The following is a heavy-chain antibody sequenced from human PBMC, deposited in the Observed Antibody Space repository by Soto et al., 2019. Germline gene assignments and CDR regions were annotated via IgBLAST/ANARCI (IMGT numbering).Heavy chain of an antibody. Sequence: EVQLVQSGAEVKKPGESLRISCKGSGYSFTSYWISWVRQMPGKGLEWMGRIDPSDSYTNYSPSFQGHVTISADKSISTAYLQWSSLKASDTAMYYCARHGEADIVVVPAAIRRWVYFQHWGQGTLVTVSS. V-gene: IGHV5-10-1*03. CDR2: IDPSDSYT. CDR3: ARHGEADIVVVPAAIRRWVYFQH. D-gene: IGHD2-2*02. CDR1: GYSFTSYW. J-gene: IGHJ1*01.